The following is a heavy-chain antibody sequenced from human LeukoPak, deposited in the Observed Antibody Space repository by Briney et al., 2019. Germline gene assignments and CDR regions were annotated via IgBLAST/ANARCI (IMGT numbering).Heavy chain of an antibody. J-gene: IGHJ5*02. CDR2: ISGRSDTI. Sequence: GGSLRLSCVGPGFTLTNSAMNWVRQAPGKGLEWLSYISGRSDTIYYADSVKGRFTISRDNANNSLYLQMNSLRAEDTAVYYCARDRASNDYTNWLDPWGQGTLVTVSS. V-gene: IGHV3-48*01. D-gene: IGHD1-1*01. CDR3: ARDRASNDYTNWLDP. CDR1: GFTLTNSA.